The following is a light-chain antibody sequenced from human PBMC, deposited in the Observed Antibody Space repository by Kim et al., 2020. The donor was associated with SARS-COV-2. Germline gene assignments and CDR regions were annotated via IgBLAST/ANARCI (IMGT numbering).Light chain of an antibody. CDR1: QSVSGY. V-gene: IGKV3-11*01. J-gene: IGKJ4*01. CDR3: QQRSNWPLT. CDR2: DAS. Sequence: LSPGERATLSGRASQSVSGYLAWYQQKPGQAPRLLIYDASNRAAGIPARFSGSGSGTDFTLTISSLEPEDFAVYYCQQRSNWPLTFGGGTKVDIK.